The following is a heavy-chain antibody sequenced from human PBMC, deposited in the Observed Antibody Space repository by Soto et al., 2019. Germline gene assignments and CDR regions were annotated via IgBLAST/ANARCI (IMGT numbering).Heavy chain of an antibody. CDR1: VCSISIGGYY. CDR3: ASGGVVPASIEVNWFDV. J-gene: IGHJ5*02. Sequence: QVQLQESGPGLVKPSQTLSLTCTVSVCSISIGGYYWSWIRQHPGQGLEWIGYIHYSGSFHYNPSLRRRVNTSVDTAKDEFTLKLSPVTAANTAVYYCASGGVVPASIEVNWFDVWGQGKLVTVSS. CDR2: IHYSGSF. D-gene: IGHD2-2*02. V-gene: IGHV4-31*03.